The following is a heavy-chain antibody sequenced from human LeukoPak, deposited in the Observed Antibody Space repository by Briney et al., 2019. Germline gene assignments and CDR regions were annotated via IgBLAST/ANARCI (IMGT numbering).Heavy chain of an antibody. CDR1: GFSFRSYA. D-gene: IGHD6-6*01. CDR2: IRASGGST. Sequence: GGSLRLSCAASGFSFRSYAMGWVRQAPGKGLEWVSDIRASGGSTYYADSVKGRFTISRDNAKSSLYLQMNSLRAEDTAVYYCARDPIRASIAARMSWFYFDYWGQGTLVTVSS. V-gene: IGHV3-23*01. J-gene: IGHJ4*02. CDR3: ARDPIRASIAARMSWFYFDY.